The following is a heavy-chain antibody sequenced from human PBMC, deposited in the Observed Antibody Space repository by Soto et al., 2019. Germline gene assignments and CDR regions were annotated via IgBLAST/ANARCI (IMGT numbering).Heavy chain of an antibody. CDR2: ISYDGSNK. D-gene: IGHD6-13*01. Sequence: ESGGGVVQPGRSLRLSCAASGFTFSSYAMHWVRQAPGKGLEWVAVISYDGSNKYYADSVKGRFTISRDNSKNTLYLQMNSLRAEDTAVYYCARELLSSSWYHYYGMDVWGQGTTVTVSS. CDR1: GFTFSSYA. V-gene: IGHV3-30-3*01. CDR3: ARELLSSSWYHYYGMDV. J-gene: IGHJ6*02.